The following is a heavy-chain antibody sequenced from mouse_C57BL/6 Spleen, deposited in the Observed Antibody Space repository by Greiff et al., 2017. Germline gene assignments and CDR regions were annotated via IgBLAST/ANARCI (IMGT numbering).Heavy chain of an antibody. Sequence: QVQLKESGPGLVAPSQCLSITCTASGFSLTSYAISWVRQPPGKGLEWLGIIWTGGGTNYNSALKTRLSISKDNSKSQVFLKMNSLQTDDTARYYCATNQGGLPGDMDYWGQGTTVTVSS. CDR1: GFSLTSYA. CDR3: ATNQGGLPGDMDY. D-gene: IGHD2-13*01. J-gene: IGHJ4*01. CDR2: IWTGGGT. V-gene: IGHV2-9-1*01.